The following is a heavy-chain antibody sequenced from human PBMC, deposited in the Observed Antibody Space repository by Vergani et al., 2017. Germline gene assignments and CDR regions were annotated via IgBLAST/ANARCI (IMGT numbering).Heavy chain of an antibody. J-gene: IGHJ4*02. Sequence: EVQLLESGGGLVQPGGSLRLSCAASGFTFSSYAMRWVRQAPGKGLEWVSAISGSGGSTYYADSVKGRFTISRDNSKNTLYLQMNSLRAEDTAVYYCASISSGRREKNFDYWGQGTLVTVSS. CDR3: ASISSGRREKNFDY. V-gene: IGHV3-23*01. D-gene: IGHD6-19*01. CDR1: GFTFSSYA. CDR2: ISGSGGST.